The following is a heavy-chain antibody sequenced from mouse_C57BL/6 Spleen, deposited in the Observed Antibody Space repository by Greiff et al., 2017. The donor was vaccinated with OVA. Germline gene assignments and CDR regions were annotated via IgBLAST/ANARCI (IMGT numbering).Heavy chain of an antibody. Sequence: VQLQQSGPELVKPGASVKMSCKASGYTFTDYNMHWVKQSHGKSLEWIGYINPNNGGTSYNQKFKGKATLTVDKSSSTAYMELRSLTSEDSAFYYCARKDTTVLYAMDDWGQGTSVTVSS. D-gene: IGHD1-1*01. CDR1: GYTFTDYN. CDR2: INPNNGGT. J-gene: IGHJ4*01. V-gene: IGHV1-22*01. CDR3: ARKDTTVLYAMDD.